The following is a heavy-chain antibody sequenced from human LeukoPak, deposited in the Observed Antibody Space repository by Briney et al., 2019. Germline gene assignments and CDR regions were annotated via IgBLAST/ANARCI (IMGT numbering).Heavy chain of an antibody. V-gene: IGHV1-8*01. CDR2: MNPNSGNT. CDR3: ARVDILTGYYFFDY. D-gene: IGHD3-9*01. J-gene: IGHJ4*02. CDR1: GYTFTSYD. Sequence: ASVKVSCKASGYTFTSYDINWVRQATGQGLEWMGWMNPNSGNTGYAQKFQGRVTMTRNTSISTAYMELSSLRSEDTAVYYCARVDILTGYYFFDYWGQGTLVTVSS.